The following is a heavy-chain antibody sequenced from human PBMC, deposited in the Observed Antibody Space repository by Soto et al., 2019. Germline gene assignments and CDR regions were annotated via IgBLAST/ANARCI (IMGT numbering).Heavy chain of an antibody. V-gene: IGHV3-20*01. CDR1: GFTFDDYG. Sequence: EVQLVESGGGVVRPGGSLRLSCAASGFTFDDYGMSWVRQAPGKGLEWVSGINWNGGSTGYADSVKGRFTISRDNAKNSLYLQMNSPRAENTALYHCARDLYSSSWRHDAFDIWGQGTMVTVSS. J-gene: IGHJ3*02. CDR3: ARDLYSSSWRHDAFDI. D-gene: IGHD6-13*01. CDR2: INWNGGST.